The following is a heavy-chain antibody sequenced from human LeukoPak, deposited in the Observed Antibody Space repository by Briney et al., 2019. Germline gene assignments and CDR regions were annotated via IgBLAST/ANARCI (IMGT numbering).Heavy chain of an antibody. J-gene: IGHJ4*02. CDR2: ISGSGGST. Sequence: QAGGSLRPSCAASGFTVSSNYMSWVRQAPGKGLEWVSAISGSGGSTYYADSVKGRFTISRDNSKNTLYLQMNSLRAEDTAVYYCAKDKTFTMRYFDYWGQGTLVTVSS. V-gene: IGHV3-23*01. CDR3: AKDKTFTMRYFDY. D-gene: IGHD3-22*01. CDR1: GFTVSSNY.